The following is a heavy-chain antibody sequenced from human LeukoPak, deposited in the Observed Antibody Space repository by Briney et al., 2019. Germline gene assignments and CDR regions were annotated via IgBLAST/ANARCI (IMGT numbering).Heavy chain of an antibody. D-gene: IGHD3-10*01. Sequence: GGSQGLSCAASGFTFSTYAMHWVSQAPGKGLEWVAVISYDGSNKYYADSVKGRFTISRDNSKNTLYLQMNSLRAEDTAVYYCARVDRSIMVRAAFDLRGQGALVIVSS. V-gene: IGHV3-30-3*01. CDR1: GFTFSTYA. CDR2: ISYDGSNK. J-gene: IGHJ4*02. CDR3: ARVDRSIMVRAAFDL.